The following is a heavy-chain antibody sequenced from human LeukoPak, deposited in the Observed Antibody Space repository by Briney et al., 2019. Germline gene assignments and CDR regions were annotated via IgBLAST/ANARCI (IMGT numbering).Heavy chain of an antibody. CDR3: ANPPIVVVVAATWWFDP. J-gene: IGHJ5*02. Sequence: GGSLRLSCGAWGFTLRIYPMIGLPDAPGEGLEGVSGICGRGGSPYYADSVKGRFTISRDHSKNTLYLQMNSLRAEDTAVYYCANPPIVVVVAATWWFDPWGQGTLVTVSS. V-gene: IGHV3-23*01. CDR1: GFTLRIYP. D-gene: IGHD2-15*01. CDR2: ICGRGGSP.